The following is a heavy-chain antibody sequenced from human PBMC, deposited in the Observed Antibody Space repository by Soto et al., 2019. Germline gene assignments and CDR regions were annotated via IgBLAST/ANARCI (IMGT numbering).Heavy chain of an antibody. CDR1: GFTVSSNY. CDR2: IYSGGST. CDR3: ARLTSLRFLEGVDGMDV. J-gene: IGHJ6*02. D-gene: IGHD3-3*01. Sequence: SLRLSCGTSGFTVSSNYMSWVRQAPGEGLEWVSVIYSGGSTYYADSVKGRFTISRDNSKNTLYLQMNSLRAEDTAVYYCARLTSLRFLEGVDGMDVWGQGTTVTVSS. V-gene: IGHV3-53*01.